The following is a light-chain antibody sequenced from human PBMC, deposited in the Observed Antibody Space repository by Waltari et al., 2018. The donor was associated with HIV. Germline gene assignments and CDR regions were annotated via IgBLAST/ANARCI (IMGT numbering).Light chain of an antibody. V-gene: IGLV3-1*01. J-gene: IGLJ1*01. Sequence: SYELIQPPSVSVSPGQTASITCSGHNLGDKYASWYQQRPGQAPILVIYQDNKRFSGSNSGNIATLTISETQAIDEADYYCQAWDSDTYLFGTGTKVTVL. CDR2: QDN. CDR3: QAWDSDTYL. CDR1: NLGDKY.